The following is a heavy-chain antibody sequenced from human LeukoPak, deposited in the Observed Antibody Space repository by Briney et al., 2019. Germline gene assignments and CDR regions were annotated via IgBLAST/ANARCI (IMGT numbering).Heavy chain of an antibody. J-gene: IGHJ3*02. Sequence: ASVKVSCKASGYTFTGYYMHWVRQTPGQGLEWMGWINSNSGGVHYAQKFQGRVTMTRDTSISKAYLELTRLRSAATAVYYCARYRAAPHDGFDIWGQGTMVTVSS. D-gene: IGHD6-6*01. CDR3: ARYRAAPHDGFDI. CDR1: GYTFTGYY. V-gene: IGHV1-2*02. CDR2: INSNSGGV.